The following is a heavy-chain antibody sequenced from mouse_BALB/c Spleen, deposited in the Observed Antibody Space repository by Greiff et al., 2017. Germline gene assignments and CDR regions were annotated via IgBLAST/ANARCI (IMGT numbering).Heavy chain of an antibody. CDR2: IYPGDGDT. CDR1: GYAFSSYW. V-gene: IGHV1-80*01. D-gene: IGHD2-4*01. J-gene: IGHJ4*01. CDR3: ARSGPSTMITTGAMDY. Sequence: QVQLKESGAELVRPGSSVKISCKASGYAFSSYWMNWVKQRPGQGLEWIGQIYPGDGDTNYNGKFKGKATLTADKSSSTAYMQLSSLTSEDSAVYFCARSGPSTMITTGAMDYWGQGTSVTVSS.